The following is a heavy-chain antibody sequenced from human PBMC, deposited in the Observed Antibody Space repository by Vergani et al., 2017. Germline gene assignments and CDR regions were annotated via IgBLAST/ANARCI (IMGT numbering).Heavy chain of an antibody. CDR3: ARDCTSGGCPDNYGMDV. J-gene: IGHJ6*02. CDR1: GFTFSDFS. V-gene: IGHV3-21*06. D-gene: IGHD2-8*01. CDR2: IGSSGPYI. Sequence: VQLVESGGGLVKPGGSLRLSCAASGFTFSDFSMSWVRQALGKGLEWVAFIGSSGPYINYADSVKGRFIISRDNTNNSLFLQLRSLRAEDAAVYYCARDCTSGGCPDNYGMDVWGQGATVTVSS.